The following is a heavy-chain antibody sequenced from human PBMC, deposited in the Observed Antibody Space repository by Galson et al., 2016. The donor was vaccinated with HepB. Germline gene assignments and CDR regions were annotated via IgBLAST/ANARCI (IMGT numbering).Heavy chain of an antibody. CDR2: IFGSGGVA. CDR3: ARDRAVTPRLGCPLY. CDR1: GFTFSSYG. Sequence: SLRLSCAASGFTFSSYGMHWVRQAPGKGLEWVSVIFGSGGVAYYAEAVKGRFTISRDNSKDTLSLQMNSLRPEDTAIYYCARDRAVTPRLGCPLYWGQGSLVTVAS. D-gene: IGHD2-21*02. J-gene: IGHJ4*02. V-gene: IGHV3-23*01.